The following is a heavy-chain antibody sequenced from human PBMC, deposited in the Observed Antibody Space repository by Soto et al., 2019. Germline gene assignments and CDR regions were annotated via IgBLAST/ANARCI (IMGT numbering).Heavy chain of an antibody. CDR2: ISDNGGST. V-gene: IGHV3-64D*06. J-gene: IGHJ1*01. CDR1: GFIFSNYA. D-gene: IGHD6-19*01. Sequence: GGSLRLSCSAAGFIFSNYAMHWVRLAPGKGLEFVAAISDNGGSTYYAASVRDRFTISRGYSKNTLYLQMSSLRADDTAVYYCVKDPATSGWYGYFPHWGQGTLVTVSS. CDR3: VKDPATSGWYGYFPH.